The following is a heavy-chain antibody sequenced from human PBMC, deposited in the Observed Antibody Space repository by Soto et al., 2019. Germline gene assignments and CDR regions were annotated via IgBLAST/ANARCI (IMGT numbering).Heavy chain of an antibody. Sequence: PXESLKISCQGSGYSFTTYWISWVRQIPGKGLEWMGKIDPGDSSTNYSPSFRGHITISVDRSINTAHLQFSSLKAADTAVYYCARLEKWYYNYYGLDVWGQGTMVTVSS. CDR3: ARLEKWYYNYYGLDV. V-gene: IGHV5-10-1*01. J-gene: IGHJ6*02. D-gene: IGHD1-26*01. CDR1: GYSFTTYW. CDR2: IDPGDSST.